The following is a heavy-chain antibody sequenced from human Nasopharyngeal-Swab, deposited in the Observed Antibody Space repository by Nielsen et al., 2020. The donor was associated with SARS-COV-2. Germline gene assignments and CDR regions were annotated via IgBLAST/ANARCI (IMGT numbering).Heavy chain of an antibody. CDR1: GDSVSSNSAA. CDR3: AREVSIVVVPADYYGMDV. Sequence: SQTLSLTCAISGDSVSSNSAAWNWIRQSPSRGLEWLGRTYYRSKWYNDYAVSVKSRITITPDTSKNQFSLQLNSVTPEDTAVYYCAREVSIVVVPADYYGMDVWGQGTTVTVSS. V-gene: IGHV6-1*01. CDR2: TYYRSKWYN. J-gene: IGHJ6*02. D-gene: IGHD2-2*01.